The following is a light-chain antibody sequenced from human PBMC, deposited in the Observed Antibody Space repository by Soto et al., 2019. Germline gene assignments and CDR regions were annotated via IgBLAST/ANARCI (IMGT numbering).Light chain of an antibody. CDR3: QQYAGLPWT. CDR1: QSVSSSY. Sequence: EIVLTQSPVSLSLSPGERATLSCRASQSVSSSYLVWYQQKPGQAPRLLIYDTSSRATGIPDRFSGSGSGTDFTLTISRLEPEDFAVYYCQQYAGLPWTFGQGTKV. V-gene: IGKV3-20*01. J-gene: IGKJ1*01. CDR2: DTS.